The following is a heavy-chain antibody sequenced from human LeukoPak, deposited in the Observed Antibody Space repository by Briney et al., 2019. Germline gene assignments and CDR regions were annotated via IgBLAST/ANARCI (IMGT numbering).Heavy chain of an antibody. CDR1: GYTFTGYY. V-gene: IGHV1-2*02. CDR2: INPNSGGT. D-gene: IGHD3-10*01. Sequence: GASVKVSCKASGYTFTGYYMHWVRQAPGQGLEWMGWINPNSGGTNYAQKFQGRVTVTRDTSISTAYMELSRLRSDDTAVYYCARELAYGSGVDYYYGMDVWGQGTTVTVSS. CDR3: ARELAYGSGVDYYYGMDV. J-gene: IGHJ6*02.